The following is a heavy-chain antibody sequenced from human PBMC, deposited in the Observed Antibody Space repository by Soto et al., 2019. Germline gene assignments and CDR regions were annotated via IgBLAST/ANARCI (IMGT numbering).Heavy chain of an antibody. D-gene: IGHD6-19*01. CDR3: ARVGYSSGWMIYYYYGMDV. CDR1: GDSVSSNSAA. V-gene: IGHV6-1*01. J-gene: IGHJ6*02. CDR2: TYYSSKWYN. Sequence: SQTLSLPCVISGDSVSSNSAAWNWIRQSPSRGLERLGRTYYSSKWYNDYAVSVKSRITINPDTSKNQFSLQLNSVTPEDTAVYYCARVGYSSGWMIYYYYGMDVWGQGTTVTVSS.